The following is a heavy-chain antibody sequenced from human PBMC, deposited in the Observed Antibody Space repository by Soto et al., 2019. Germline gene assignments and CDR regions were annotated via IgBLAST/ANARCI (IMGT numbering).Heavy chain of an antibody. D-gene: IGHD2-2*01. V-gene: IGHV3-23*01. J-gene: IGHJ4*02. Sequence: EVQLLEAGGTLVQPGGSLTLSCETSGLAFSNFPMIWVRRAPGKGLEWVSSISGSSLDTHYADSVNGRFTVSRDNSKNLVYLHMSSLRAEDTAMYYCVRVPDDAFRNYFDYWAPGTPVTVSS. CDR1: GLAFSNFP. CDR3: VRVPDDAFRNYFDY. CDR2: ISGSSLDT.